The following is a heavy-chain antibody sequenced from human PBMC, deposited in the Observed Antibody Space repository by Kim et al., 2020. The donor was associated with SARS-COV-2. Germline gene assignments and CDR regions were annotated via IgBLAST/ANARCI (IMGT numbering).Heavy chain of an antibody. D-gene: IGHD2-2*01. Sequence: PGGSLRLSCAASGFTFSDYWMNWVRQAPGKGLEWVGNIKPDGSDKYYVDSVKGRFTISRDNAKNSLYLQMNSLRAEDTAMYYCSRDSRSLTADSWGQGTLVTVSA. J-gene: IGHJ5*01. CDR1: GFTFSDYW. CDR2: IKPDGSDK. V-gene: IGHV3-7*01. CDR3: SRDSRSLTADS.